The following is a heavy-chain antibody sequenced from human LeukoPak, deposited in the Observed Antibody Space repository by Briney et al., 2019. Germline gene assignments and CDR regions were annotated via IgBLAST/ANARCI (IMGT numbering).Heavy chain of an antibody. CDR2: IYYTGYH. CDR3: ARDRPGGSSLDY. J-gene: IGHJ4*02. V-gene: IGHV4-59*01. Sequence: SETLSLTCTLSGGSISRDYWSWIRQPPGKGLEWVGYIYYTGYHNYHPSLKSRVTISVDTSKNQFSLKLSSVTAADTAVYYCARDRPGGSSLDYWGQGTLVTVSS. CDR1: GGSISRDY. D-gene: IGHD6-13*01.